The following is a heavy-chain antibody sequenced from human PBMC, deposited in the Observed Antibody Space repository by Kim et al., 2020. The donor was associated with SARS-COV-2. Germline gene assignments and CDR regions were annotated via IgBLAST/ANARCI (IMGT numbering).Heavy chain of an antibody. Sequence: YHAASVKARFTISRNNSKNPLHLQMNSLRAEDTAVYYCARDSAVYYYGMDFWGQGTTVTVSS. V-gene: IGHV3-33*01. D-gene: IGHD3-10*01. CDR3: ARDSAVYYYGMDF. J-gene: IGHJ6*02.